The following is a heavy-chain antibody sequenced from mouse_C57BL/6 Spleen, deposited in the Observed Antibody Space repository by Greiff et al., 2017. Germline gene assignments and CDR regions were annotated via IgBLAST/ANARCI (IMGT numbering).Heavy chain of an antibody. V-gene: IGHV1-80*01. CDR1: GYAFSSYW. CDR3: ARGGYYGSSLYAMDY. D-gene: IGHD1-1*01. CDR2: IYPGDGDT. Sequence: QVQLQQSGAELVKPGASVKISCKASGYAFSSYWMNWVKQRPGKGLEWIGQIYPGDGDTNYNGKFKGKATLTADKSSSTAYMQLSSLTSEDSAVYFCARGGYYGSSLYAMDYWGQGTSVTVSS. J-gene: IGHJ4*01.